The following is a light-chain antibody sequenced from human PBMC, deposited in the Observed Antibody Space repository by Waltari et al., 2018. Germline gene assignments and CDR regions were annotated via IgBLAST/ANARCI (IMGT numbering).Light chain of an antibody. CDR3: CSYAGSSTWV. Sequence: QSALTQPASVSGSPGQSITISCTDVGSYNVVSWYHQYPGQAPNIMIYEVPKRPSGVSTRFSGSKSGNTASLTISGLQGEDEADYYCCSYAGSSTWVFGGGTKVTVL. CDR1: VGSYNV. J-gene: IGLJ3*02. V-gene: IGLV2-23*02. CDR2: EVP.